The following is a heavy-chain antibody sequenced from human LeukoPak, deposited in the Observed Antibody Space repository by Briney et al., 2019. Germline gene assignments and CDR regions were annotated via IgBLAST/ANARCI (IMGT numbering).Heavy chain of an antibody. CDR3: ARGSGSYYKDDY. CDR1: GASITSYY. Sequence: SETLSLTCTVSGASITSYYWNWIRRPPGKGLEWIGYIHYSGSTNYNPSLKSRVTISVDRSKKQLSLKLTSVTAADTAVYYCARGSGSYYKDDYWGQGTLVTVSS. J-gene: IGHJ4*02. CDR2: IHYSGST. D-gene: IGHD1-26*01. V-gene: IGHV4-59*08.